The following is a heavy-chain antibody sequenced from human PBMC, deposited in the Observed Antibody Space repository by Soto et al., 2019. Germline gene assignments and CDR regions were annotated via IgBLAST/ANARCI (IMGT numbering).Heavy chain of an antibody. Sequence: QITLKEAGPTLVKPTQTLTLTCTFSGFSLSTSGVGVGWMRQPPGKALEWLALLYCNDDKRYSYSPSLKSRLTITKDTSNNHVVLKLTNMDPADTATYHCVHKRANTYALDYWGQGTLVTVSS. CDR2: LYCNDDK. CDR1: GFSLSTSGVG. J-gene: IGHJ4*02. CDR3: VHKRANTYALDY. V-gene: IGHV2-5*01. D-gene: IGHD4-17*01.